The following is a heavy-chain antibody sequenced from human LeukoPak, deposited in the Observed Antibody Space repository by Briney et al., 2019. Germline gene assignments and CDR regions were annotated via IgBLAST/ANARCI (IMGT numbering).Heavy chain of an antibody. CDR1: GFTFSSYA. CDR3: AKSPPGNSGFDY. D-gene: IGHD1/OR15-1a*01. CDR2: ISYDGSNK. Sequence: GGSLRLSCAASGFTFSSYAMHWVRQAPGKGLEWVAVISYDGSNKYYADSVKGRFTISRDNSKNTLYLQMNSLRAEDTAVYYCAKSPPGNSGFDYWGQGTLVTVSS. V-gene: IGHV3-30-3*02. J-gene: IGHJ4*02.